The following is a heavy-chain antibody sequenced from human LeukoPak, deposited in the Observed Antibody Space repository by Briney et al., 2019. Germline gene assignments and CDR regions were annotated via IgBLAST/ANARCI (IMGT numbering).Heavy chain of an antibody. V-gene: IGHV3-30*02. Sequence: GGSLRLSCAASGFTFSSYGMHWVRQAPGRGLEWVAFIRYDGSNKYYADSVKGRFTISRDNSKNTLYLQMNSLRAGDTAVYYCAKDGPGPAARGFGDYWGQGTLVTVSS. D-gene: IGHD6-6*01. CDR1: GFTFSSYG. CDR2: IRYDGSNK. J-gene: IGHJ4*02. CDR3: AKDGPGPAARGFGDY.